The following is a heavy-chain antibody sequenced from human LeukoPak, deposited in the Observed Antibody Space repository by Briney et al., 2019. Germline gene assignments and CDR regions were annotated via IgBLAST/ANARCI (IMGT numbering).Heavy chain of an antibody. CDR2: ISAYNGNT. CDR1: GYTFTSYG. V-gene: IGHV1-18*01. Sequence: ASVKVSCKASGYTFTSYGISWVRQAPGQGLEWMGWISAYNGNTNYAQKLQGRVTMTTDTSTSTAYMELRSLRSDDTAVYYCARDGTMVRGVDPFDYWGQGTLVTVSS. D-gene: IGHD3-10*01. CDR3: ARDGTMVRGVDPFDY. J-gene: IGHJ4*02.